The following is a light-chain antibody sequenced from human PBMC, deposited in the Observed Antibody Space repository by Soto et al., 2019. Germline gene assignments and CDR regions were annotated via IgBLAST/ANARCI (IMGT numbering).Light chain of an antibody. CDR1: QSVSSN. J-gene: IGKJ1*01. V-gene: IGKV3-15*01. CDR2: GAS. Sequence: EIVMTQSPATLSVSPGERATLSCRASQSVSSNLAWYQQKPGQAPRLLIYGASTRATGIPDRFSGSGSGTEFTLTISSLQSEDFAVYYCQQYNNWPPWTFCQGTKVEIK. CDR3: QQYNNWPPWT.